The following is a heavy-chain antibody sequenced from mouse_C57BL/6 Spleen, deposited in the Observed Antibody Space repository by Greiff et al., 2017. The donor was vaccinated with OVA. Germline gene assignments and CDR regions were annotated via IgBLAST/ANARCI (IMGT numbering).Heavy chain of an antibody. CDR1: GYTFTSYW. Sequence: VQLQQSGAELAKPGASVKLSCKASGYTFTSYWMQWVKQRPGQGLEWIGEIDPANSYTNYNQKFKGKATLTVDTSSSTAYMQLSSLTSEDSAVYDCASAGFAYWGQGTLVTVSA. V-gene: IGHV1-50*01. J-gene: IGHJ3*01. CDR2: IDPANSYT. CDR3: ASAGFAY.